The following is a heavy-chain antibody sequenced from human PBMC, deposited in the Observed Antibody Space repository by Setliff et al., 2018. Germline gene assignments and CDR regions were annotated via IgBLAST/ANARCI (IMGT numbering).Heavy chain of an antibody. V-gene: IGHV4-59*11. CDR2: MYYSGTT. CDR1: GGSISGHY. CDR3: ARYTPKLPELGIYGWFDY. Sequence: KASETLSLTCTVSGGSISGHYWTWIRQPPGKGLEWVGYMYYSGTTYYNPSLKIRVTISVDTSKNHFSLKLTSVTAADTAAYYCARYTPKLPELGIYGWFDYWGQGTPVTVSS. D-gene: IGHD7-27*01. J-gene: IGHJ4*02.